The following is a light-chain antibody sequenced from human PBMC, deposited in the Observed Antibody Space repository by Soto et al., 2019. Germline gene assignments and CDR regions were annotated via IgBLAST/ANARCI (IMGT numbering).Light chain of an antibody. J-gene: IGLJ1*01. CDR1: ASDVGGYNY. Sequence: SVLTQPASVSWSPGQSITISCTGTASDVGGYNYVSWYQQHPGKAPKLMIHAVSNRPSGISSRFSGSKSGNTASLTISGLQSEDEADYFCCSYTSRTTYVFGTGTKVTVL. V-gene: IGLV2-14*01. CDR2: AVS. CDR3: CSYTSRTTYV.